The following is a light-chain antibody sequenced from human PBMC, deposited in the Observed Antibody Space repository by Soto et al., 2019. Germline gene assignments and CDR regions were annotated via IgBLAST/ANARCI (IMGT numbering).Light chain of an antibody. Sequence: EIVLTPSPGTLSLSPGDRATLSCRASQIISSNFLAWYQQKPGQAPRLLIYDASSRATGIPDRFSGSGSGTDFTLTINSLQSEDFAVYYCQPYNNWPLTFGGGTKVDIK. CDR1: QIISSNF. J-gene: IGKJ4*01. V-gene: IGKV3D-20*02. CDR2: DAS. CDR3: QPYNNWPLT.